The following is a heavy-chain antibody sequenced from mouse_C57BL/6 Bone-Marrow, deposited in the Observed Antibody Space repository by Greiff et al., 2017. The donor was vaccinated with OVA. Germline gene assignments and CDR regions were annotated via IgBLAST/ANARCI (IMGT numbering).Heavy chain of an antibody. CDR1: GFTFSSYG. D-gene: IGHD2-3*01. V-gene: IGHV5-6*02. Sequence: DVMLVESGGDLVKPGGSLKLSCAASGFTFSSYGMSWVRQTPDKRLEWVATISSGGSYTYYPDSVKGRFTIARDNAKNTLYLQMSSLKSEDTAMYYCAREADGYYVAMDYWGQGTSVTVSS. CDR2: ISSGGSYT. CDR3: AREADGYYVAMDY. J-gene: IGHJ4*01.